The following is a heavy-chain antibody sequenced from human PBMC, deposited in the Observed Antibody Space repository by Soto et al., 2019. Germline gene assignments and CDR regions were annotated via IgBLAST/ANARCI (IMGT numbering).Heavy chain of an antibody. D-gene: IGHD1-1*01. V-gene: IGHV4-30-2*01. CDR3: ARLEELATISYYFDF. CDR1: GGSISSGGYS. Sequence: SETLSLTCAVSGGSISSGGYSWSWIRQPPGKGLEWIGYIYHSGSTNYNPSLKSRVTISVDKSKNQFSLKLSSVTAADSSVYFCARLEELATISYYFDFWGPGALVTVSS. J-gene: IGHJ4*02. CDR2: IYHSGST.